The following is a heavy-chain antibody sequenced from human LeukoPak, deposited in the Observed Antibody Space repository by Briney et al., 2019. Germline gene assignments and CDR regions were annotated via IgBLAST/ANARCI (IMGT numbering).Heavy chain of an antibody. CDR3: ARATPYDFWSGYYLDAFDI. Sequence: SETLSLTCTVSGGSISTHFWTWIRQPPMKALEWIAYVYNNRTSNSNPSLKSRVSISADTSKNQFSLKLSSVTAADTAVYYCARATPYDFWSGYYLDAFDIWGQGTMVTVSS. J-gene: IGHJ3*02. CDR1: GGSISTHF. V-gene: IGHV4-59*11. D-gene: IGHD3-3*01. CDR2: VYNNRTS.